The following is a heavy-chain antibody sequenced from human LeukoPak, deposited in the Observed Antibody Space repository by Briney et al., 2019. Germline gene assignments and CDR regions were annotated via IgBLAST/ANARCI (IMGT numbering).Heavy chain of an antibody. CDR3: ARWGSIAVARFDY. CDR2: IYYTGST. Sequence: NPSETLSLTCTVSGGSISSYYWSWIRQPPGKALEWIGYIYYTGSTNYNPSLTSRVNISVDTSKNQFSLNLTSVTAADTAVYYCARWGSIAVARFDYWGQGTLVTVSS. CDR1: GGSISSYY. D-gene: IGHD6-6*01. V-gene: IGHV4-59*01. J-gene: IGHJ4*02.